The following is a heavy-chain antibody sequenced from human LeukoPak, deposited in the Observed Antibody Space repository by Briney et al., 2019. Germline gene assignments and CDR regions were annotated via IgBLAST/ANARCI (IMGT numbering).Heavy chain of an antibody. CDR1: GYTFTSYY. CDR2: INPSGGST. CDR3: ARVRFDYYDSGGYYTFDY. D-gene: IGHD3-22*01. Sequence: ASVKVSCKASGYTFTSYYMHWVRQAPGQGLEWMGIINPSGGSTSYAQKFQGRVTMTRDTSTSTVYMELSSLRSEDTAVYYCARVRFDYYDSGGYYTFDYWGQGTLVTVSS. V-gene: IGHV1-46*01. J-gene: IGHJ4*02.